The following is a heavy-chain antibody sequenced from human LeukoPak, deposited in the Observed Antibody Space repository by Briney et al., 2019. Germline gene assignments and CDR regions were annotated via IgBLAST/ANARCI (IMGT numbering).Heavy chain of an antibody. CDR3: ARGWLRPEGY. V-gene: IGHV1-46*01. CDR1: GYTFTSYY. D-gene: IGHD5-18*01. CDR2: IKPSGGST. Sequence: ASVKVSCKASGYTFTSYYMHWMRQAPGQGLEWMGIIKPSGGSTSYAQKFQGGVTMTRDTSTSTVYMELSSLRSEDTAVYYCARGWLRPEGYWGQGTLVTVSS. J-gene: IGHJ4*02.